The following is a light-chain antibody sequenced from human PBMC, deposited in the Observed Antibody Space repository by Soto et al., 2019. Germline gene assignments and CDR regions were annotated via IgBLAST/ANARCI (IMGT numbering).Light chain of an antibody. V-gene: IGLV2-14*01. CDR2: EVN. J-gene: IGLJ1*01. Sequence: ALTQPASVSGSPGQSITISCTGTSSDVGGYIYVSWYQHYPGKAPELMIYEVNNRPSGVSNRFAGSKSGNTASLTISGLQAGDEADYYCSSYTSGSTPLVFGTGTKVTVL. CDR1: SSDVGGYIY. CDR3: SSYTSGSTPLV.